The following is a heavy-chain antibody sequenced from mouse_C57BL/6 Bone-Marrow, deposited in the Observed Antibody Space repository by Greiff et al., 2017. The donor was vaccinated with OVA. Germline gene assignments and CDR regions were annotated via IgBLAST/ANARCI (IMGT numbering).Heavy chain of an antibody. V-gene: IGHV5-12*01. CDR3: VRLDAMDY. Sequence: EVQRVESGGGLVQPGGSLKLSCAASGFTFSDFYMYWIRQTPEKRLEWVAYISNGGGSTYYPDTVKGRFTISRDNAKNTLYLQMSRLKSEDTAMYYCVRLDAMDYWGQGTSVTVSS. J-gene: IGHJ4*01. CDR1: GFTFSDFY. CDR2: ISNGGGST.